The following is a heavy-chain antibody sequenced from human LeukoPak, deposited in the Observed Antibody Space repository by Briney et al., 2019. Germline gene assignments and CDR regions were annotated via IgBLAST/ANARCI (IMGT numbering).Heavy chain of an antibody. V-gene: IGHV3-30-3*01. D-gene: IGHD1-26*01. CDR3: ARGRSGSYFGDY. CDR1: GFTFSSYA. CDR2: ISYGGSNK. Sequence: GGSLRLSCAASGFTFSSYAMHWVRQAPGKGLEWVAVISYGGSNKYYADSVKGRFTISRDNSKNTLYLQMNSLRAEDTAVYYCARGRSGSYFGDYWGQGTLVTVSS. J-gene: IGHJ4*02.